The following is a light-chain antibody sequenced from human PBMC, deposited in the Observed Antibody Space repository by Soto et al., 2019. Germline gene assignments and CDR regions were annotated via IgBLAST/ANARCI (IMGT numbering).Light chain of an antibody. CDR1: QSVSSN. CDR2: DAS. V-gene: IGKV3-15*01. CDR3: RQYYNWPLYT. Sequence: EIVMTQSPATLSVSPGERATLSCRASQSVSSNLAWYQQKPGQAPRLLINDASTRATGIPARFSGSGSGTEFTLTISSLQSEDFAVYYCRQYYNWPLYTFGQGTKLEIK. J-gene: IGKJ2*01.